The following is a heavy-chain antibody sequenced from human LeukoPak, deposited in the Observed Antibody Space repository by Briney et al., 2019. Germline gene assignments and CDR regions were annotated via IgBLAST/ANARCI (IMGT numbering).Heavy chain of an antibody. CDR3: ARDRDWYSFDS. CDR1: GFTFSSYS. J-gene: IGHJ5*01. V-gene: IGHV3-21*04. Sequence: GGSLRLSCAASGFTFSSYSMNWVRQATGKGLEWVSSIGGSSSSIYYADSVKGRFTISRDNAKNSLYLQMNSLRAEDTAVYYCARDRDWYSFDSWGQGTLVTVSS. CDR2: IGGSSSSI. D-gene: IGHD6-19*01.